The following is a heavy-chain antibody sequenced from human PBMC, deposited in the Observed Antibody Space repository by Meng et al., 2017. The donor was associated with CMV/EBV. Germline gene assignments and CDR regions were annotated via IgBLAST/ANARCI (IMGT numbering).Heavy chain of an antibody. D-gene: IGHD5-12*01. CDR1: GYTFTGYY. J-gene: IGHJ5*02. Sequence: ASVKVSCKASGYTFTGYYMHWVRQAPGQGLEWMGWINPNSGGTNYAQKFQGRVTMTRDTSISTAYMELSRLRSDDTAVYYCARSYSGYDDWFDPWGQGTLVTVSS. CDR2: INPNSGGT. CDR3: ARSYSGYDDWFDP. V-gene: IGHV1-2*02.